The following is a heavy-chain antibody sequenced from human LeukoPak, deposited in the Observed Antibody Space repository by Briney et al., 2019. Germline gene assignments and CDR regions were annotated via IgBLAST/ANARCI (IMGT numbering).Heavy chain of an antibody. CDR1: GGSISSGGYY. V-gene: IGHV4-39*01. CDR2: INHSENT. CDR3: ARHLRWRTSFSPFDY. Sequence: SQTLSLTCTVSGGSISSGGYYWSWIRQPLGKGLEWIGEINHSENTDYNPSLKSRVTISVDTSKNQLSLKLSSVTAADTAVYYCARHLRWRTSFSPFDYWGQGTLVTVSS. D-gene: IGHD3/OR15-3a*01. J-gene: IGHJ4*02.